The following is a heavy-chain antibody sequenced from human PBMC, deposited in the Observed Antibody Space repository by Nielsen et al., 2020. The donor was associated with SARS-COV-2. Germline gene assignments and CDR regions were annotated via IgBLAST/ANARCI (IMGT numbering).Heavy chain of an antibody. CDR2: ISAYNGNT. D-gene: IGHD1-1*01. V-gene: IGHV1-18*04. CDR1: GYTFTSYG. J-gene: IGHJ6*03. Sequence: ASVKVSCKASGYTFTSYGISWVRQAPGQGLEWMGWISAYNGNTKYPQKLQGRVTMTTDTSTSTAYMDLRSLRSDDTAVYYCARPITNNYYYYYMDVWGKGTTVTVSS. CDR3: ARPITNNYYYYYMDV.